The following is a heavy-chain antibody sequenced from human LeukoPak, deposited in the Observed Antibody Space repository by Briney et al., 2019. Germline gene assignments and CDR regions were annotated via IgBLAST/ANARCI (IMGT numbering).Heavy chain of an antibody. V-gene: IGHV1-2*02. Sequence: ASVKVSCKASGYTFTGYYMHWVRQAPGQGLEWMGWINPNSGGTNYAQKFQGRVTMTRDTSISTAYMELSRLRSDDTAVYYCASLGSSSTSCLIRFDPWGQGTLVTVSS. CDR3: ASLGSSSTSCLIRFDP. CDR2: INPNSGGT. D-gene: IGHD2-2*01. CDR1: GYTFTGYY. J-gene: IGHJ5*02.